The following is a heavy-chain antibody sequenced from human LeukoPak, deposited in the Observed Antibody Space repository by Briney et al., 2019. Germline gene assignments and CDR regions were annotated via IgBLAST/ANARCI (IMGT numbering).Heavy chain of an antibody. D-gene: IGHD3-22*01. CDR1: GFTFSSYS. CDR2: ISSSSSYI. CDR3: ARDRFGYYDSSGYYYVGY. J-gene: IGHJ4*02. V-gene: IGHV3-21*01. Sequence: GGSLRLSCAASGFTFSSYSMTWVRQAPGKGLEWVSSISSSSSYIYYADSVKGRFTISRDNAKNSLYLQMNSLRAEDTAVYYCARDRFGYYDSSGYYYVGYWGQGTLVTVSS.